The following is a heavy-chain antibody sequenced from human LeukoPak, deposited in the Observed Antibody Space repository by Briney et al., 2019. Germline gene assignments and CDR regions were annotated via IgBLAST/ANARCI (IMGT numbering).Heavy chain of an antibody. V-gene: IGHV3-15*01. CDR3: ATGHKPPAPYDSSGTRELFDY. D-gene: IGHD3-22*01. CDR1: GFTFSNAW. CDR2: IKSKTDGGTT. Sequence: GGSLRLSCAGSGFTFSNAWMSWVRQAPGKGLEWVGRIKSKTDGGTTDYAAPVKGRFTISRDDSKNTLYLQMNGLKTEDTAVYYCATGHKPPAPYDSSGTRELFDYWGQGTLVTVSS. J-gene: IGHJ4*02.